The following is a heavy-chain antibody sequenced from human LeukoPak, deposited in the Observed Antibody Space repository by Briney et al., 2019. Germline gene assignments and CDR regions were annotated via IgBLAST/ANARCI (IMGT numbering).Heavy chain of an antibody. CDR2: IKEDGNEE. V-gene: IGHV3-7*05. CDR3: ARWNNDWEFDY. Sequence: PGGSLRLSCAASGFTFSSSWMAWVRQAPGKGLEWVAHIKEDGNEEYYVHSVKGRFTISRDNAKNSLYLQMNSLRAEDTAVFYCARWNNDWEFDYWGQGTLVSVSS. CDR1: GFTFSSSW. D-gene: IGHD1/OR15-1a*01. J-gene: IGHJ4*02.